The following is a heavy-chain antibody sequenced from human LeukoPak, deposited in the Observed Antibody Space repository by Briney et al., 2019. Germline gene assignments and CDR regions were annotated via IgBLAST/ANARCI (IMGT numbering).Heavy chain of an antibody. J-gene: IGHJ4*02. D-gene: IGHD1-26*01. CDR2: INPTGGST. Sequence: ASVKVSCKASGYTFSNCNVHWVRQPPGQGLGWMGIINPTGGSTNYAQKFQGRVTMTRDMSTTTVYMDLSSLKSEDTAVYYCARAGASGDYQAGSFEYWGERTLVTVSS. CDR3: ARAGASGDYQAGSFEY. V-gene: IGHV1-46*01. CDR1: GYTFSNCN.